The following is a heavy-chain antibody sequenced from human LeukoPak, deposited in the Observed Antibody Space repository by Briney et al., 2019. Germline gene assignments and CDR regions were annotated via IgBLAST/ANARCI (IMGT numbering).Heavy chain of an antibody. CDR3: AGFPYSSGEISQFDY. CDR1: GFTFSSYA. D-gene: IGHD6-19*01. V-gene: IGHV3-23*01. Sequence: GGSLRLSCAASGFTFSSYAMSWVRQAPGKGLEWVSAISGSGGSTYYADSVKGRFTISRDNSKNTLYLQMNSLRAEDTAVYYCAGFPYSSGEISQFDYWGQGTLVTVSS. J-gene: IGHJ4*02. CDR2: ISGSGGST.